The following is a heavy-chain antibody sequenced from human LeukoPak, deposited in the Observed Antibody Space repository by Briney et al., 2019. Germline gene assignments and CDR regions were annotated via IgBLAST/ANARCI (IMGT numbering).Heavy chain of an antibody. D-gene: IGHD4-11*01. J-gene: IGHJ6*03. CDR3: AKSTVTPGGYYYYYYMDV. Sequence: GGSLRLSCAASGFTFSTYTMNWVRQAPGKGLEWVPSISGSSDYIFYADSVKGRFAISRDNAKNSLYLQMNSLRAEDTAVYYCAKSTVTPGGYYYYYYMDVWGKGTTVTVSS. CDR2: ISGSSDYI. CDR1: GFTFSTYT. V-gene: IGHV3-21*01.